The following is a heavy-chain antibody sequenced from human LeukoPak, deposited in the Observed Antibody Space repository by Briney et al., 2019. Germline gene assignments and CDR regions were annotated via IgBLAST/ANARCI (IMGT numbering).Heavy chain of an antibody. V-gene: IGHV4-34*01. CDR2: INHSGST. D-gene: IGHD2-2*02. Sequence: SETLSLTCAVYGGSFSGYYWSWIRQPPGKGLEWIGEINHSGSTNYNPSLKSRVTISVDTSKNQFSLKLSSVTAADTAVYYCARVIEYCSSTSCYILDYWGQGTLVTASS. CDR3: ARVIEYCSSTSCYILDY. CDR1: GGSFSGYY. J-gene: IGHJ4*02.